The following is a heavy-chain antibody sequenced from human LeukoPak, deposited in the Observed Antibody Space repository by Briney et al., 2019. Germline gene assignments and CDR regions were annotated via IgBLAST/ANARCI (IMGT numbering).Heavy chain of an antibody. D-gene: IGHD3-3*01. V-gene: IGHV4-4*02. Sequence: SGTLSLTCAVSGGSISSNNWWGWVRQHPGRGLEWIGYIYYSGSTYYNPSLKSRVTISVDTSKNQFSLKLSSVTAADTAVYYCARSFWSGYSQYYFDYWGQGTLVTVSS. CDR2: IYYSGST. J-gene: IGHJ4*02. CDR3: ARSFWSGYSQYYFDY. CDR1: GGSISSNNW.